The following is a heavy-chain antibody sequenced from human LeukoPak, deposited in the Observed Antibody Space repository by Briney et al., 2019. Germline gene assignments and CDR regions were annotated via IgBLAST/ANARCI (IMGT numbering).Heavy chain of an antibody. CDR3: ARGGSAYSLDY. CDR2: IYYSGST. CDR1: GGSISNND. Sequence: SETLSLTCTVSGGSISNNDWSWIRQPPGKGLEWIGYIYYSGSTNYNPSLKSRVLISVDTSRNQFSLKLTSVTAADTAVYYRARGGSAYSLDYWGQGTLVTVSS. V-gene: IGHV4-59*08. D-gene: IGHD3-22*01. J-gene: IGHJ4*02.